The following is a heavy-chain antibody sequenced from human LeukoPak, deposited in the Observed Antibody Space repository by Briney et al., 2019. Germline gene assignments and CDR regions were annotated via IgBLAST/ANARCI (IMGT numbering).Heavy chain of an antibody. CDR1: GFTFSSYG. CDR2: ISYDGSNK. D-gene: IGHD6-19*01. Sequence: PGGSLRLSCAASGFTFSSYGMHWVRQAPGKGLEWVAVISYDGSNKYYADSVKGRFTISRDNSKNTLYLQMNSLRAEDTAVYYCAKDASGWIVYYFDYWGQGTLVTVSS. CDR3: AKDASGWIVYYFDY. V-gene: IGHV3-30*18. J-gene: IGHJ4*02.